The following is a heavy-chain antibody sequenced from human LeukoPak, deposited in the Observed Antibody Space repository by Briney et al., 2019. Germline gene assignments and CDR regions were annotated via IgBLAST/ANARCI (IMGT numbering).Heavy chain of an antibody. V-gene: IGHV4-59*01. Sequence: SETLSLTCTVSGGSISSYYWSWIRQPPGKGLEWIGYIYYSGSTNYNPSLKSRVTIPVDTSKNQFSLKLSSVTAADTAVYYCARAGYDFWSGYYENYYFDYWGQGTLVTVSS. CDR1: GGSISSYY. CDR2: IYYSGST. D-gene: IGHD3-3*01. J-gene: IGHJ4*02. CDR3: ARAGYDFWSGYYENYYFDY.